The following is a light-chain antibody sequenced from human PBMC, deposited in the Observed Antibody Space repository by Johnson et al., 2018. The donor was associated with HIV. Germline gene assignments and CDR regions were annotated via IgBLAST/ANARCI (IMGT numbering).Light chain of an antibody. V-gene: IGLV1-51*01. CDR1: NSNIVNIY. Sequence: QSVLTQPPSVSAAPGQKVTISCSASNSNIVNIYISWYQQLPGAAPKLFIYDNHKRPSGIPDRFSGSKSGTSATLAITGLQTGDEADYYCGTWDSSLSVYVFVTGTTVTVL. CDR2: DNH. CDR3: GTWDSSLSVYV. J-gene: IGLJ1*01.